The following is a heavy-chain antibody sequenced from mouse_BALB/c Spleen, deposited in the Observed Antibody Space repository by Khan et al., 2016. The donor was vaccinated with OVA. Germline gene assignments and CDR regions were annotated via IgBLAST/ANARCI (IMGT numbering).Heavy chain of an antibody. V-gene: IGHV1-4*01. CDR3: VRDGAYHRNDGWFAY. D-gene: IGHD2-14*01. J-gene: IGHJ3*01. Sequence: QVQLQQSGAELARPGASVKMSCKASGYTFTSYTIHWIKKRPGQGLEWIGYINPSNDYTNYNQKFKDKATLTTDKSSTTAHLRLSSLTSDDSAVYNCVRDGAYHRNDGWFAYWGQGTLVTVSA. CDR2: INPSNDYT. CDR1: GYTFTSYT.